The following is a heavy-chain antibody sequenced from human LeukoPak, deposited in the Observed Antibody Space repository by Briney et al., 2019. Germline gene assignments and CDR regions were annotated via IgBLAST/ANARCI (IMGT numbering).Heavy chain of an antibody. CDR2: ISGSGDST. J-gene: IGHJ4*02. Sequence: PGGSLRLSCAASGFTFSSYGMSWVRQAPGKGLEWVSAISGSGDSTYYADSVKGRFTISRDNSKNTLYLQMNSLRAEDTAVYYCATYRRVLLPFESWGQGTLVTVSS. CDR1: GFTFSSYG. V-gene: IGHV3-23*01. D-gene: IGHD5-18*01. CDR3: ATYRRVLLPFES.